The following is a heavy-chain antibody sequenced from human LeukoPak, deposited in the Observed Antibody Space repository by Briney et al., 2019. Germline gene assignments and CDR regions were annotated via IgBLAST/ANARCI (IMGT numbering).Heavy chain of an antibody. V-gene: IGHV1-69*05. CDR2: IIPIFGTA. Sequence: SVKVSCTASGGTFSSYAISWVRQAPGQGLEWMGGIIPIFGTANYAQKFQGRVTITTDESTSTAYMELSSLRSEDTAVYYCASGPIVGATLVYFDYWGQGTLVTVSS. J-gene: IGHJ4*02. CDR3: ASGPIVGATLVYFDY. D-gene: IGHD1-26*01. CDR1: GGTFSSYA.